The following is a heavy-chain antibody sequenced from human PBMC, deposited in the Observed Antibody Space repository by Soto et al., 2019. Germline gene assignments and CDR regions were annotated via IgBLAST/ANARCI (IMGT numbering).Heavy chain of an antibody. V-gene: IGHV3-11*01. Sequence: PGGSLRLSCAASGFTFSDYYMSWIRQAPGKGLEWVSYISSSGTIYYADSVKGRFTISRDNAKNSLYLQMNSLRAEDTAVYYCARYYDTSGSLSYYFDQWGQGTLVTVSS. J-gene: IGHJ4*02. CDR2: ISSSGTI. D-gene: IGHD3-22*01. CDR3: ARYYDTSGSLSYYFDQ. CDR1: GFTFSDYY.